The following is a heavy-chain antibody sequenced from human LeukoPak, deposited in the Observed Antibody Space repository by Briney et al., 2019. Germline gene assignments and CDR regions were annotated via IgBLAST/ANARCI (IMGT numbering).Heavy chain of an antibody. Sequence: GGSLRLSCAASGFTFSSYAMHWVRQAPGKGLEWVAVISYDGSNEYYADSVKGRFTISRDNSKNTLYLQMNSLRAEDTAVYYCARDLGTTVTTYLDYWGQGTLVTVSS. V-gene: IGHV3-30*04. CDR3: ARDLGTTVTTYLDY. D-gene: IGHD4-17*01. J-gene: IGHJ4*02. CDR2: ISYDGSNE. CDR1: GFTFSSYA.